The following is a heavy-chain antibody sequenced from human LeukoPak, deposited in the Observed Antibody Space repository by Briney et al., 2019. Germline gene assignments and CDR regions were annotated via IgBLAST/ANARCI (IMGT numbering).Heavy chain of an antibody. CDR1: GFTFSSHA. J-gene: IGHJ4*02. CDR2: ISGSGGST. CDR3: AKTRKVGSGWGYYFDY. D-gene: IGHD6-19*01. Sequence: PGGSLRLSCAASGFTFSSHAMSWVRQAPGKGLEWVSAISGSGGSTYYADSVKGRFTISRDNSKNTLYLQMNSLRAEDTAVYYCAKTRKVGSGWGYYFDYWGQGTLVTVSS. V-gene: IGHV3-23*01.